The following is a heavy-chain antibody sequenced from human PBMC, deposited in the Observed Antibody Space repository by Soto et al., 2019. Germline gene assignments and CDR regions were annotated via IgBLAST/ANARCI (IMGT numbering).Heavy chain of an antibody. D-gene: IGHD3-22*01. V-gene: IGHV4-31*03. CDR2: IYYSGST. CDR3: ARRGRGFYTYYFDY. J-gene: IGHJ4*02. Sequence: QVQLQESGPGLVKPSQTLSLTCTVSGGSISSGGYYWTWIRQHPGNGLEWIGYIYYSGSTYYNPSLNNRGTRSIDTSKKQCCLRLSSVTAADTAVYYCARRGRGFYTYYFDYWGQGTLVTVSS. CDR1: GGSISSGGYY.